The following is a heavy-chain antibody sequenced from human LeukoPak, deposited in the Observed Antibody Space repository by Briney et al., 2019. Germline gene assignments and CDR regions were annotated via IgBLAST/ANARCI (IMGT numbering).Heavy chain of an antibody. V-gene: IGHV4-30-2*01. CDR2: IYHTGST. J-gene: IGHJ3*02. CDR3: ARDLGIVGATETFDI. D-gene: IGHD1-26*01. Sequence: SETLSLTCTVSGYSISSGNYYWSWFRQPPGKGLEWIGYIYHTGSTYYNPTLKSRVTMSVDTSKNQFSLKLSSVTAADTAVYYCARDLGIVGATETFDIWGHGTMVTVSS. CDR1: GYSISSGNYY.